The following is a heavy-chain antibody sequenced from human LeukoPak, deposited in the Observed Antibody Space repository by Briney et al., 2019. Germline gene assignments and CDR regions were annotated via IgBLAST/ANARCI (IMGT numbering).Heavy chain of an antibody. V-gene: IGHV1-69*04. J-gene: IGHJ4*02. Sequence: GASVKVSCKASGGTFSSYAISWVRQAPGQGLEWMGRIIPIFGIANYAQKFQGRVTITADKSTSTAHMELSSLRSEDTAVYYCAADVIRGYSYGPRDYWGQGTLVTVSS. CDR1: GGTFSSYA. CDR2: IIPIFGIA. CDR3: AADVIRGYSYGPRDY. D-gene: IGHD5-18*01.